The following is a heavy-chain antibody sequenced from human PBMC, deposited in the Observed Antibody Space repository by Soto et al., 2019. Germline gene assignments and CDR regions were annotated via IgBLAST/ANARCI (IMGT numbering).Heavy chain of an antibody. J-gene: IGHJ6*02. CDR1: GYTFTSYY. Sequence: ASVKVSCKASGYTFTSYYMHWVRQAPGQGLEWMGIINPSGGSTSYAQKFQGRVTMTRDTSTSTVYMELSSLRSEDTAVYYCARDQSMVRGVIYTRGRVNYYGMDVWGQGTTVTVSS. CDR2: INPSGGST. CDR3: ARDQSMVRGVIYTRGRVNYYGMDV. D-gene: IGHD3-10*01. V-gene: IGHV1-46*01.